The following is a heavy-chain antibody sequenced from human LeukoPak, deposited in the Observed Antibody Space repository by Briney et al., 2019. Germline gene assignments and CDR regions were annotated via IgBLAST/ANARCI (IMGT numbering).Heavy chain of an antibody. CDR2: ISFSSSTV. CDR1: GFTFSGYT. Sequence: GGSLRLSCAASGFTFSGYTMNWVRQAPGKGLEWVSHISFSSSTVSYADSVKGRFTISRDNANNSLYLQMNSLGDEDTAVYYCARHKDYGFDYWGQGTLVTVSS. V-gene: IGHV3-48*02. CDR3: ARHKDYGFDY. J-gene: IGHJ4*02. D-gene: IGHD4-17*01.